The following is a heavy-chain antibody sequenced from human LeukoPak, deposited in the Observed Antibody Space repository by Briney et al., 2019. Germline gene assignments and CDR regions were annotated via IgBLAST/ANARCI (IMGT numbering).Heavy chain of an antibody. V-gene: IGHV4-59*01. CDR3: ARSITTVDFDY. J-gene: IGHJ4*02. CDR1: GGSISRYY. D-gene: IGHD3-22*01. CDR2: VYYTGST. Sequence: SETLSLTCTVSGGSISRYYWSWVRQPPGKGLEWIGFVYYTGSTNYSPSLKSRVTISVDTSKNQFSLKLRSVTAADTAVYYCARSITTVDFDYWGQGTLVTVSS.